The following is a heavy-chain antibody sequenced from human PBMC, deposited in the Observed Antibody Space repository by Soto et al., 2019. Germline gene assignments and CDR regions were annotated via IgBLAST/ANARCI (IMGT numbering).Heavy chain of an antibody. D-gene: IGHD3-16*01. V-gene: IGHV1-8*01. J-gene: IGHJ5*02. CDR1: GYSFTNND. CDR2: MNPGSGDT. Sequence: ASVKVSCKASGYSFTNNDVTWVRQATGQGLEWMGWMNPGSGDTGYAQKFQGRVTMTRDISIATAYMELSSLRSDDTAIYYCARMATFGSLNWFDPWGQGTLVTVSS. CDR3: ARMATFGSLNWFDP.